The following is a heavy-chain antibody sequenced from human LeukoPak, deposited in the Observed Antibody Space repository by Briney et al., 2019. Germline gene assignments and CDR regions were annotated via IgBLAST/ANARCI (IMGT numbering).Heavy chain of an antibody. CDR3: ARDSCSSTSWERILHYYGMDV. Sequence: GSSVKVSCKASGGTFSSYAISWVRQAPGQGLEWMGGIIPIFGTANYAQKFQGRVTITADESTSTAYTELSSLRSEDTAVYYCARDSCSSTSWERILHYYGMDVWGQGTTVTVSS. D-gene: IGHD2-2*01. CDR2: IIPIFGTA. J-gene: IGHJ6*02. V-gene: IGHV1-69*01. CDR1: GGTFSSYA.